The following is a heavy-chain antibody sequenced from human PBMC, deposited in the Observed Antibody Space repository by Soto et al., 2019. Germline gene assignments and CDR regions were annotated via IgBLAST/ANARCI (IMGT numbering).Heavy chain of an antibody. Sequence: ASVKVSCKVSGYTLTELSMHWVRQAPGKGLEWMGGFDPEDGETIYAQKFQGRVTMTEDTSTYTAYMELSSLRSEDTAVYYGATEAGSYYDSSGYHTGFDYWGQGTLVTVSS. V-gene: IGHV1-24*01. D-gene: IGHD3-22*01. CDR1: GYTLTELS. J-gene: IGHJ4*02. CDR2: FDPEDGET. CDR3: ATEAGSYYDSSGYHTGFDY.